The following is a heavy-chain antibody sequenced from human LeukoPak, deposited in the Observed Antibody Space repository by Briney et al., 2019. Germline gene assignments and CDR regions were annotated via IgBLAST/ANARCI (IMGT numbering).Heavy chain of an antibody. CDR2: ISADNGNT. CDR3: AKDIAAAGTGY. J-gene: IGHJ4*02. Sequence: ASVKVSCKASGYTFNSYGITWVRQAPGQGLEWLGWISADNGNTNYAQKLQDRVTMNMDTSTSTAYMELRSLRSEDTAVYYCAKDIAAAGTGYWGQGTLVTVSS. V-gene: IGHV1-18*01. CDR1: GYTFNSYG. D-gene: IGHD6-13*01.